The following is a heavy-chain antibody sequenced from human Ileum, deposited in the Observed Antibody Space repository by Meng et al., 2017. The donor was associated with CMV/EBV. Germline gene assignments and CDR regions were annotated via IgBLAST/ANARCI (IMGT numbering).Heavy chain of an antibody. J-gene: IGHJ4*02. CDR2: IKTDGSST. CDR1: GLTFRRWW. D-gene: IGHD3-16*01. V-gene: IGHV3-74*03. CDR3: VGGGSGYMDY. Sequence: LSCAASGLTFRRWWLHWVRHAPGKGLVWVSRIKTDGSSTTYADSVKGRFTISRDNAKNTLYLQMNSLRVEDTAVYYCVGGGSGYMDYWGQGTLVTVSS.